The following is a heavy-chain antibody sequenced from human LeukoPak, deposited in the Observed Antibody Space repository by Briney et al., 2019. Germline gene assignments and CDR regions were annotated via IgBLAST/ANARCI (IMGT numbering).Heavy chain of an antibody. J-gene: IGHJ4*02. CDR1: GFTFSSYG. V-gene: IGHV3-30*02. Sequence: PGGSLRLSCAASGFTFSSYGMHWVRQAPGKGLEWAAFIRYDGSNKYYADSVKGRFTISRDNSKNTLYLQMNSLRAEDTAVYYCAKDVDITMVRGAIDYWGQGTLVTVSS. CDR3: AKDVDITMVRGAIDY. D-gene: IGHD3-10*01. CDR2: IRYDGSNK.